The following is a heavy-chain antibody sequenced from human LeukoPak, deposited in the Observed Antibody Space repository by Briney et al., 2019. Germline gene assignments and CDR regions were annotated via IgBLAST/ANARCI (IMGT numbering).Heavy chain of an antibody. Sequence: GESLKISCKGSGYSFTTYWIGWVRQMPGKGLEWIGNIYPGDSDTRYSPSFQGQVTISADKSITTAHLQWSSLRASDTAIYYCARRWYDSSGYSRHFDYWGQGTLVTVPS. CDR2: IYPGDSDT. V-gene: IGHV5-51*01. D-gene: IGHD3-22*01. J-gene: IGHJ4*02. CDR1: GYSFTTYW. CDR3: ARRWYDSSGYSRHFDY.